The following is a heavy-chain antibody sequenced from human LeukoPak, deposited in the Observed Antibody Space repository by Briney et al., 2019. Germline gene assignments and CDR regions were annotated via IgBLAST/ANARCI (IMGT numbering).Heavy chain of an antibody. CDR3: ARQYSGYDLYNWFDP. V-gene: IGHV4-59*08. CDR2: IYYSGST. D-gene: IGHD5-12*01. CDR1: GGSISSYY. Sequence: SETLSLTCTVSGGSISSYYWSWIRQPPGKGLEWIGYIYYSGSTNYNPSLKSRVTISVDTSKNQFSLKLSSVTAADTAVYYCARQYSGYDLYNWFDPWGQGTLVTVSS. J-gene: IGHJ5*02.